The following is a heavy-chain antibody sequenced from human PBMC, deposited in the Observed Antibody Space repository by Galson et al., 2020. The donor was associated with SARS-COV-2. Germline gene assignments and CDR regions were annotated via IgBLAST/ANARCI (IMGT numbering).Heavy chain of an antibody. CDR1: GYSFTTYW. CDR2: IYPGDSYT. D-gene: IGHD6-19*01. J-gene: IGHJ6*02. Sequence: GESLKISCKASGYSFTTYWIGWVRQLPGKGLEWVGIIYPGDSYTTYSPSFQGQVTISADKSISTAYLQWSSLKASDTGIYYCARHKLYSSAWYHGMDVWGQGTTVTVSS. V-gene: IGHV5-51*01. CDR3: ARHKLYSSAWYHGMDV.